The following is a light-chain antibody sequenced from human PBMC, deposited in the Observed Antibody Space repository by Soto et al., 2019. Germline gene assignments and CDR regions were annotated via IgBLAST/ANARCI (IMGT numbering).Light chain of an antibody. CDR1: SSNIGSNS. J-gene: IGLJ2*01. V-gene: IGLV1-47*01. CDR2: GHN. CDR3: ATWDDSLSGVV. Sequence: QSMLTQPPSASGTPGQRVTISCSGSSSNIGSNSVYWYQQLPGTAPKLLIYGHNQRPSGVPDRFSGSKSGTSASLAIGGLRSDDEADYYCATWDDSLSGVVFGGGTKLTVL.